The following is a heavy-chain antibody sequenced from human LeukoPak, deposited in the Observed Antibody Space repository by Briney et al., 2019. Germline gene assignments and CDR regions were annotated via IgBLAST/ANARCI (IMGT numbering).Heavy chain of an antibody. J-gene: IGHJ4*02. CDR3: ARDTSSSVDY. CDR2: IDNSNSHT. V-gene: IGHV3-21*01. D-gene: IGHD6-6*01. CDR1: GFSFVGYS. Sequence: GESLRLSCAASGFSFVGYSMTWVRQAPGKGLEWVSSIDNSNSHTYYAESVKGRFIISRDNTKNSLYLQMNSLRAQDTAIYYCARDTSSSVDYWGQGTLVTVSS.